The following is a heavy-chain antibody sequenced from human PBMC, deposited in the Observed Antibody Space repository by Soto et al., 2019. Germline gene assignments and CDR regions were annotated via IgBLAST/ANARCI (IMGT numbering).Heavy chain of an antibody. D-gene: IGHD4-17*01. CDR1: GFTVSSNY. CDR2: IYSGGST. V-gene: IGHV3-53*01. Sequence: ESLKISCAASGFTVSSNYMSWVRQAPGKGLEWVSVIYSGGSTYYADSVKGRFTISRDNSKNTLYLQMNSLRAEDTAVYYCARGGLLSYYYGMDVWGQGTTVTVSS. CDR3: ARGGLLSYYYGMDV. J-gene: IGHJ6*02.